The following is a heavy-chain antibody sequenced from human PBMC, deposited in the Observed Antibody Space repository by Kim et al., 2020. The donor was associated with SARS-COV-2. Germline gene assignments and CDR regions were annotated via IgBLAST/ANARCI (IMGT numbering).Heavy chain of an antibody. J-gene: IGHJ3*02. D-gene: IGHD1-26*01. CDR1: GGSISSSSYY. CDR3: ARRGRGAGAFDI. Sequence: SETLSLTCTVSGGSISSSSYYWGWIRQPPGKGLEWIGSIYYSGSTYYNPSLKSRVTISVDTSKNQFSLKLSSVTAADTAVYYCARRGRGAGAFDIWGQGTMVTVSS. V-gene: IGHV4-39*01. CDR2: IYYSGST.